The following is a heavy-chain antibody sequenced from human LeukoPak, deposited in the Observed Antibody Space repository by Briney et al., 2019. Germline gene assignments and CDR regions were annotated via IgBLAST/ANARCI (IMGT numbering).Heavy chain of an antibody. CDR3: ARGRVLRYFDSTHYFDY. J-gene: IGHJ4*02. D-gene: IGHD3-9*01. CDR1: GGSFSGYY. CDR2: INHSGST. Sequence: KPSETLSLTCAVYGGSFSGYYWSWIRQPPGKGLEWIGEINHSGSTNYNPSLKSRVTISVDTSKNQFSLKLSSVTAADTAVYYCARGRVLRYFDSTHYFDYWGQGTLVTVSS. V-gene: IGHV4-34*01.